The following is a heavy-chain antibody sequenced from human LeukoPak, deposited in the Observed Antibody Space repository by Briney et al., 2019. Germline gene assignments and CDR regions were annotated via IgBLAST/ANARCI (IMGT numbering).Heavy chain of an antibody. Sequence: TLSLTPTLSLVSITSYYGSSSLQPPSPQLEGRGDIYYSGSTNYNPSLKSRVTISVDTSKNQFSLKLSSVTAADTAVYYCARHSITKTRDTRNWFDPWGQGTLVTVSS. CDR3: ARHSITKTRDTRNWFDP. CDR1: LVSITSYY. D-gene: IGHD3-10*01. CDR2: IYYSGST. J-gene: IGHJ5*02. V-gene: IGHV4-59*08.